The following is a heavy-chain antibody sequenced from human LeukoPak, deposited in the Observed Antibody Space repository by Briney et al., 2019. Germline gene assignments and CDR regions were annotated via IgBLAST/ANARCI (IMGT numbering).Heavy chain of an antibody. CDR1: GGSISSYY. CDR2: IYYSGST. V-gene: IGHV4-59*01. D-gene: IGHD3-22*01. Sequence: PSETLSLTCTVSGGSISSYYWSWIRQPPGKGLEWIGYIYYSGSTNYNPSLKSRVTISVDTSENQFSLKLSSVTAADTAVYYCARGEPTYYYDSSGYWYFDLWGRGTLVTVSS. CDR3: ARGEPTYYYDSSGYWYFDL. J-gene: IGHJ2*01.